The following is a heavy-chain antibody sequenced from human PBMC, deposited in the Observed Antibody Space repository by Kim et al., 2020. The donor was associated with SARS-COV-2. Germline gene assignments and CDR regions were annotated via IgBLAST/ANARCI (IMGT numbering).Heavy chain of an antibody. CDR2: ST. Sequence: STTYTPSLESRVTISVDTSKNQFSLRLSSVTAADTAVYYCARQTSSTMDYWGQGTLVTVSS. V-gene: IGHV4-39*01. CDR3: ARQTSSTMDY. J-gene: IGHJ4*02. D-gene: IGHD2-2*01.